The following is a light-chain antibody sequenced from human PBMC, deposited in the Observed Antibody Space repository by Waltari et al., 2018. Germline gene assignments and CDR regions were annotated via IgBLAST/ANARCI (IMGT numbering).Light chain of an antibody. CDR3: CSYVRDITWV. J-gene: IGLJ3*02. CDR2: EGT. V-gene: IGLV2-23*01. CDR1: SSDVGSYNL. Sequence: QSALTQPASVSGSPGQSITISCTGTSSDVGSYNLVSWYQHHPGKAPKLMIYEGTQRRSRVSERFSGAKSGDTASLTISGLQAEDEADYYCCSYVRDITWVFGGGTKLTVL.